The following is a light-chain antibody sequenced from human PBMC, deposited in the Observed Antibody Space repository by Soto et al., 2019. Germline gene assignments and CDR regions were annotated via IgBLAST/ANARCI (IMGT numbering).Light chain of an antibody. J-gene: IGKJ2*01. CDR3: QQGHTWPLT. CDR1: QSISTE. Sequence: EIAMTQSPATLSVSPGERATLSCRASQSISTELAWYQQIPGQPPRLLIYSASTRATGVPARFTGSGSGSEFTLTISGLQSDDFAIYYCQQGHTWPLTFGQGTRLEI. V-gene: IGKV3-15*01. CDR2: SAS.